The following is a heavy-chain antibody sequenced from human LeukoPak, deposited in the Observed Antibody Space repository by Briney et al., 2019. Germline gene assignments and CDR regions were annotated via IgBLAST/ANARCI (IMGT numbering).Heavy chain of an antibody. D-gene: IGHD6-19*01. Sequence: SETLSLTCTVSGGSISSYYWSWIRQPPGKGLEWIGEINHSGSTNYNPSLKSRVTISVDTSKNQFSLKLSSVTAADTAVYYCARAEVAVSPYFDYWGQGTLVTVSS. J-gene: IGHJ4*02. CDR3: ARAEVAVSPYFDY. V-gene: IGHV4-34*01. CDR1: GGSISSYY. CDR2: INHSGST.